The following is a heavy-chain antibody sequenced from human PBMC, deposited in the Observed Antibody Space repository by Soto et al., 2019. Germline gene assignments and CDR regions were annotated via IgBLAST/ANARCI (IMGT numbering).Heavy chain of an antibody. CDR2: IIPILRIA. Sequence: QVQLVQSGAEVKKPGSSVKVSCKASGGTFSSYTISWVRQAPGQGLEWMGRIIPILRIANYAQQFQGRVTITADKSTSTAYMELSSLRSEDTAVYDCARVPALGADDYWGQGTLVTVSS. CDR1: GGTFSSYT. CDR3: ARVPALGADDY. D-gene: IGHD1-26*01. J-gene: IGHJ4*02. V-gene: IGHV1-69*02.